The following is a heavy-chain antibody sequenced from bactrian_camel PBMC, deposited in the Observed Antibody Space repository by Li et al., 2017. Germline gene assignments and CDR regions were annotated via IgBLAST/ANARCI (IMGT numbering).Heavy chain of an antibody. D-gene: IGHD3*01. CDR1: GLVDSPRC. J-gene: IGHJ6*01. Sequence: VQLVESGGGSVEAGGSLRLSCEVIGLVDSPRCMGWFRQVPGLEREGIGSIDSDGITTYADSLKARFTISRDNAKSTLYLQMNNLKPEDTAMYYCAADRALDDDCYVGSLYTDFAYWGQGTQVTV. CDR2: IDSDGIT. CDR3: AADRALDDDCYVGSLYTDFAY. V-gene: IGHV3S53*01.